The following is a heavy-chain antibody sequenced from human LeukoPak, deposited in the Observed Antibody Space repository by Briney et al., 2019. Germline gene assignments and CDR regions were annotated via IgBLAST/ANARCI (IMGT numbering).Heavy chain of an antibody. CDR3: ARDRGYYYDSSGLFDY. CDR1: GGTFSSYA. Sequence: SVKVSCKASGGTFSSYAISWVRQVPGQGLEWMGGIIPIFGTANYAQKFQGRVTITADESTSTAYMELSSLRSEDTAVYYCARDRGYYYDSSGLFDYWGQGTLVTVSS. CDR2: IIPIFGTA. J-gene: IGHJ4*02. D-gene: IGHD3-22*01. V-gene: IGHV1-69*13.